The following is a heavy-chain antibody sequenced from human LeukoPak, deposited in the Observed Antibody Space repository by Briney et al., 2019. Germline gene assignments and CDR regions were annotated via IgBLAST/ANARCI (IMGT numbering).Heavy chain of an antibody. D-gene: IGHD1-26*01. V-gene: IGHV6-1*01. CDR2: TYYRSKWYN. CDR1: GDSVSSNSAA. CDR3: ARDRRIVGATAPYYYYYYGMDV. J-gene: IGHJ6*02. Sequence: SQTLSLTCAISGDSVSSNSAAWNWIRQSPSRGREWLGRTYYRSKWYNDYAVSVKSRITINPDTSKNQFSLQLNSVTPEDMAVYYCARDRRIVGATAPYYYYYYGMDVWGQGTTVTVSS.